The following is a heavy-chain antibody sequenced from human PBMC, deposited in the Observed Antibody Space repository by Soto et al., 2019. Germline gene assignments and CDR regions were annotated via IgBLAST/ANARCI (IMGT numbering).Heavy chain of an antibody. D-gene: IGHD2-15*01. Sequence: SQTLSLTCAISGDRVSSNSAAWNWIRQSPSRGLEWLGRTYYRSKWYNDYAVSVKSRITINPDTSKDQFSLQLNSVTPEDTAVYYCARETGYCCGGSCYLPLFYMDVRGKGTTVTVSS. CDR1: GDRVSSNSAA. CDR2: TYYRSKWYN. V-gene: IGHV6-1*01. J-gene: IGHJ6*03. CDR3: ARETGYCCGGSCYLPLFYMDV.